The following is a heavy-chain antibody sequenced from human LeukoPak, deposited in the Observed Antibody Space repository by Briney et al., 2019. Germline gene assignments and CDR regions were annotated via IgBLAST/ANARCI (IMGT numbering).Heavy chain of an antibody. CDR2: IRSTAYGATT. V-gene: IGHV3-49*04. Sequence: GGSLRLSCTASGFIFGDYAMSWVRQAPEKGLEWVAFIRSTAYGATTEYAASVKDRFTISRDDSKRIAYLQMNSLKTDDTAVYYCDYWGQGARVTVSS. J-gene: IGHJ4*02. CDR3: DY. CDR1: GFIFGDYA.